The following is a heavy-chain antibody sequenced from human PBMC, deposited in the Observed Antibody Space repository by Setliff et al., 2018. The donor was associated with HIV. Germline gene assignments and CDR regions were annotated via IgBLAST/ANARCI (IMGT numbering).Heavy chain of an antibody. CDR1: GDSISNYF. Sequence: SETLSLTCSVSGDSISNYFWTWIRQPAGKGLEWIGRINTRGSTDSNPSLKSRVTMSVDTSKNQFSLQMNSVTAADTAVYYCARASYSYDSTGYLYWGQGTLVTVSS. CDR3: ARASYSYDSTGYLY. D-gene: IGHD3-22*01. CDR2: INTRGST. V-gene: IGHV4-4*07. J-gene: IGHJ4*02.